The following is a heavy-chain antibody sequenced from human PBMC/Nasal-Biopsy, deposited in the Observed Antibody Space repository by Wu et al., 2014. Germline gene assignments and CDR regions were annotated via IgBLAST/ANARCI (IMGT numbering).Heavy chain of an antibody. CDR3: AREVGEGSSGWHHGDH. Sequence: LRLSCAASGFTFSNYGMHWVRQAPGKGLEWVANIEKDGSETNYVDSVKGRFTISRDNAKNMVTLQMNSLRAEDTAVYYCAREVGEGSSGWHHGDHWGQGTLVTVSS. J-gene: IGHJ5*02. CDR1: GFTFSNYG. D-gene: IGHD6-19*01. CDR2: IEKDGSET. V-gene: IGHV3-7*01.